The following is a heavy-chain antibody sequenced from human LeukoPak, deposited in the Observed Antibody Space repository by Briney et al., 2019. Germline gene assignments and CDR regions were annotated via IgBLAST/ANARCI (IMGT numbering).Heavy chain of an antibody. D-gene: IGHD3-10*01. V-gene: IGHV3-30*02. CDR1: GFTFSSYG. J-gene: IGHJ3*02. CDR2: IRYDGSNK. Sequence: GGSLRPSCAASGFTFSSYGMHWVRQAPGKGLEWVAFIRYDGSNKYYADSVKGRFTISRDNSKNTLYLQMNSLRAEDTAVYYCAKDLTRWFADAFDIWGQGTMVTVSS. CDR3: AKDLTRWFADAFDI.